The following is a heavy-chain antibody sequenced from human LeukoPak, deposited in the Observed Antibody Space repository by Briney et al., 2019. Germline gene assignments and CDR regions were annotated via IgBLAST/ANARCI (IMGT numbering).Heavy chain of an antibody. V-gene: IGHV3-23*01. D-gene: IGHD3-10*01. CDR3: AKDLGGSGSYYWSAFDI. CDR2: ISASGGST. Sequence: GGSLRLSCAASGFTFSSYAMSWVRQAPGEGLEWVSGISASGGSTYYGDSVKGRFTISRDNSENTLYLHMNSLRAEDTADYYCAKDLGGSGSYYWSAFDIWGQGTMVTVSS. CDR1: GFTFSSYA. J-gene: IGHJ3*02.